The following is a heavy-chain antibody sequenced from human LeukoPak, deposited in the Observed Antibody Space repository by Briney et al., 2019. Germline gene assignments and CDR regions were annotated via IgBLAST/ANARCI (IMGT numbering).Heavy chain of an antibody. CDR3: ARRRTATESTPYYFYYMGV. J-gene: IGHJ6*03. D-gene: IGHD2/OR15-2a*01. CDR2: IYYSGIT. V-gene: IGHV4-31*03. CDR1: GGSISGGGFY. Sequence: PSQTLSLTCTVSGGSISGGGFYWSWIRQHPGKGLEWIGYIYYSGITFYNPSLKRRVTISIDTSKNHFSLKLSSVTAADTAVYYCARRRTATESTPYYFYYMGVWGKGTTVTVSS.